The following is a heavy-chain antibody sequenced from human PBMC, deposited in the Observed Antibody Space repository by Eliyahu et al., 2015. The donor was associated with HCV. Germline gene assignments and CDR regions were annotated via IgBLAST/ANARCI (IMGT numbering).Heavy chain of an antibody. CDR2: IRHKGNGYTT. Sequence: EMQLVESGGGLVQPGGSLXLXCXXSXFTFSDHNMAWVPQGPGKGVEWVGRIRHKGNGYTTEYVASXKGRFSISRDDSKNSLFLEMNSLKTDDTAVYYCARYWYGSGSVRAYDVWGQGTMVTVSS. CDR1: XFTFSDHN. J-gene: IGHJ3*01. V-gene: IGHV3-72*01. CDR3: ARYWYGSGSVRAYDV. D-gene: IGHD3-10*01.